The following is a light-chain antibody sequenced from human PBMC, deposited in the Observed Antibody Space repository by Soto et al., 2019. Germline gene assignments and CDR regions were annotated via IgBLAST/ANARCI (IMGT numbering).Light chain of an antibody. V-gene: IGKV3-20*01. Sequence: EIVLTQSPGTLSLSPGERDTLSGRASQSVSSSHLAWYQQKPGQAPRLFMYGASNRATGIPDRFSGSGSGKDFTLSISRLEPEDFAVYYCQHYGSSPRTFGQGTKLEIK. CDR1: QSVSSSH. CDR3: QHYGSSPRT. J-gene: IGKJ2*01. CDR2: GAS.